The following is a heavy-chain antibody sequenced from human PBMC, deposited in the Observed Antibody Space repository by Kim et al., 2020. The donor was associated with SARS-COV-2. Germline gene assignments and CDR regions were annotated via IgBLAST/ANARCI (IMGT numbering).Heavy chain of an antibody. Sequence: GGSLRLSCAASGFTFSSYSMNWVRQAPGKGLEWVSSISSSSSYIYYADSVKGRFTISRDNAKNSLYLQMNSLRAEDTAVYYCARVPVGGPHGMDVWGQGTTVTVSS. CDR3: ARVPVGGPHGMDV. D-gene: IGHD2-15*01. J-gene: IGHJ6*02. V-gene: IGHV3-21*01. CDR1: GFTFSSYS. CDR2: ISSSSSYI.